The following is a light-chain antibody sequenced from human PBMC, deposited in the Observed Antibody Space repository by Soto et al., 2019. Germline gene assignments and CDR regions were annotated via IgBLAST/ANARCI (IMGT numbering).Light chain of an antibody. CDR3: QQYGSSPRT. CDR2: GGS. V-gene: IGKV3-20*01. Sequence: EVVLTHSPATLALFPGERATLSCRARRSVSSTYLAWYQQEPGQAPRLLLYGGSSRATGIPHRFSGSGSATAFTPPTSRLEPEDFAVYYCQQYGSSPRTFGQGTKVDIK. J-gene: IGKJ1*01. CDR1: RSVSSTY.